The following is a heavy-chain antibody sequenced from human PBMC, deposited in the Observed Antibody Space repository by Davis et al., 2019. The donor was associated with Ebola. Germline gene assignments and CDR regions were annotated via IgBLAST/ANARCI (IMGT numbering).Heavy chain of an antibody. CDR1: GGSFSYYY. CDR3: AMNGMDV. J-gene: IGHJ6*02. Sequence: MPSETLSLTCAVYGGSFSYYYWSWIRQPPGKGLEWIGEINHSGSTNYNPSLKSRVTISVDTSKNQFSLKLSSVTAADTAVYYCAMNGMDVWGQGITVTVSS. CDR2: INHSGST. V-gene: IGHV4-34*01.